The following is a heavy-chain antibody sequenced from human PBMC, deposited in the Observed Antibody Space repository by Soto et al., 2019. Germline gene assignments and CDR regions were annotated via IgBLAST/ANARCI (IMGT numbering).Heavy chain of an antibody. CDR2: IMPVFRRP. D-gene: IGHD1-1*01. Sequence: QVQLVQSGAEVKKPGSSVKVSCKASGGTFRTSAISWVRQAPGQGLERVGGIMPVFRRPKYAQNFQDRVTITADESTSKAYMEMNSLKSDDTAVYYCARDKDRLQLGGNYYFILDVWGQGTAVTVSS. CDR3: ARDKDRLQLGGNYYFILDV. V-gene: IGHV1-69*12. CDR1: GGTFRTSA. J-gene: IGHJ6*02.